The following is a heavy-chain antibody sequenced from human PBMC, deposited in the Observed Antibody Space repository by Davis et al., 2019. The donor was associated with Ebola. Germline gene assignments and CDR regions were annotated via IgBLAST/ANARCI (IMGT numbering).Heavy chain of an antibody. CDR1: GFTLSNAW. D-gene: IGHD2-2*02. Sequence: GESLKISCAGSGFTLSNAWMSWVRQAPGKGLEWVGRIKSKTDGGTADFAAPVKGRFTISRDDSKNTLYLQMNSLRAEDTAVYYCARDGTVKYQLLYEGHFDYWGQGTLVTVSS. CDR2: IKSKTDGGTA. J-gene: IGHJ4*02. CDR3: ARDGTVKYQLLYEGHFDY. V-gene: IGHV3-15*01.